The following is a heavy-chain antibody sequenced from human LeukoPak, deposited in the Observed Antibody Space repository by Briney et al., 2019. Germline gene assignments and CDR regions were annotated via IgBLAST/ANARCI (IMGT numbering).Heavy chain of an antibody. D-gene: IGHD2-2*02. CDR2: IYYSWST. Sequence: SETLSLTCTVSGGSTSSDYWNWIRQPAGKGLEWIGTIYYSWSTHYNPSLKSRVTISVDTSKNQFSLKLSSVTAADTAVYYCARHQCSGTRCYNFYFYAMDVWGQGTTVTVSS. CDR3: ARHQCSGTRCYNFYFYAMDV. CDR1: GGSTSSDY. V-gene: IGHV4-59*05. J-gene: IGHJ6*02.